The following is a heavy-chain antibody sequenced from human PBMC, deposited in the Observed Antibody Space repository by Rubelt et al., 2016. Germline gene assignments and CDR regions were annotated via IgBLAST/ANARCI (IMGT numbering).Heavy chain of an antibody. CDR3: FSSGYSDDAFNI. J-gene: IGHJ3*02. CDR1: GFTFSSYA. Sequence: GGSLRLSCAASGFTFSSYAMSWVRQAPGKGLEWVSAISGSGGSKYYADSVKGRFTISRDNSKKPLYLQMNSLRAEDTAVYYCFSSGYSDDAFNIWGQGTMVTVSS. D-gene: IGHD3-22*01. CDR2: ISGSGGSK. V-gene: IGHV3-23*01.